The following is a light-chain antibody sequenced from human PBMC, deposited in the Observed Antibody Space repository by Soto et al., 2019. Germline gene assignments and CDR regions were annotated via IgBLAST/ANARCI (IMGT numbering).Light chain of an antibody. J-gene: IGLJ1*01. V-gene: IGLV1-40*01. CDR2: GNT. CDR1: SSNIGAGYD. Sequence: QPVLTQPPSVSGAPGQRVTISCTGSSSNIGAGYDVHWYQHLPGTAPKLLIYGNTNRPSGVPDRFSASKSGTSASLAIAGLQAEDEADYYCQSYDTSLSAYVFGTGTKVTVL. CDR3: QSYDTSLSAYV.